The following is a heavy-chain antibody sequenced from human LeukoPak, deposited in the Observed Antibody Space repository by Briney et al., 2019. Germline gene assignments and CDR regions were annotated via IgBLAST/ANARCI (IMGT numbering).Heavy chain of an antibody. CDR2: INHSGST. Sequence: SDTLSLTCAVNGGSFSRYYWSWIRQPPGKGLEWIGEINHSGSTNYNPSLKSRVTISVDTSKNQFSLKLNSVTAADTAIYYCARGNMWDYRRYYYYMDVWGKGTTVTVSS. CDR3: ARGNMWDYRRYYYYMDV. D-gene: IGHD4-11*01. V-gene: IGHV4-34*01. J-gene: IGHJ6*03. CDR1: GGSFSRYY.